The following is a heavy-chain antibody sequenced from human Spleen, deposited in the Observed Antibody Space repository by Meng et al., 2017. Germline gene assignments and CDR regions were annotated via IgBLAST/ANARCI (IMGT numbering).Heavy chain of an antibody. CDR2: ISSSSSYI. Sequence: GESLKISCAASRFTFSIYEINWVRQAPGKGLEWVSSISSSSSYIYYADSVKGRFTISRDNAKNSLYLQMNSLRAEDTAVYYCARETYYYDSSGYYGYYYYYGMDVWGQGNTVNGAS. J-gene: IGHJ6*02. CDR3: ARETYYYDSSGYYGYYYYYGMDV. V-gene: IGHV3-21*01. CDR1: RFTFSIYE. D-gene: IGHD3-22*01.